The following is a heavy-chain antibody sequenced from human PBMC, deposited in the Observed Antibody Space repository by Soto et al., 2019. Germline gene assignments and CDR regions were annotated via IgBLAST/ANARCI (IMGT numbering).Heavy chain of an antibody. CDR3: ARGGGRPYHYHEFDY. Sequence: QVQLQESGPGLVKPSETLSLTCSVSGVSTSNHYWTWIRQPPGQGPEWIGCIYYRGTTNYNASFNSRVTISVDTSKNQFSLKLTSVTTADTAVYYCARGGGRPYHYHEFDYWGQGILVTVSS. CDR1: GVSTSNHY. V-gene: IGHV4-59*11. D-gene: IGHD5-12*01. J-gene: IGHJ4*02. CDR2: IYYRGTT.